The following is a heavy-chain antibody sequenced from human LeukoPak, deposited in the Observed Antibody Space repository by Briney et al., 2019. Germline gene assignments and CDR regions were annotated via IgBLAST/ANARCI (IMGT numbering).Heavy chain of an antibody. CDR1: GFTFSNYI. D-gene: IGHD3-22*01. CDR2: ISSSSSYI. CDR3: ARNPHYYDSSGYYSYNFDY. Sequence: GGSLRLSCAASGFTFSNYIINWVRQAPGKGLEWVSSISSSSSYIYYADSVKGRFTISRDNAKNSLYLQMNSLRAEDTALYYCARNPHYYDSSGYYSYNFDYWGQGTQVTVSS. V-gene: IGHV3-21*01. J-gene: IGHJ4*02.